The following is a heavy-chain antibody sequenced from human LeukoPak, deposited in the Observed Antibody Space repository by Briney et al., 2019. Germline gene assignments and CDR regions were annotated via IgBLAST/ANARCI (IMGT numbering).Heavy chain of an antibody. V-gene: IGHV3-7*01. J-gene: IGHJ6*03. CDR2: IKQDGSEK. CDR3: ARDSNNYYYYMDV. Sequence: GGSLRLSCAASGFTFSSYSMSWVRQAPGKGLEWVANIKQDGSEKYYVDSVKGRFTISRDNAKNSLYLQMNSLRAEDTAVYYCARDSNNYYYYMDVWGKGTTVTVSS. CDR1: GFTFSSYS.